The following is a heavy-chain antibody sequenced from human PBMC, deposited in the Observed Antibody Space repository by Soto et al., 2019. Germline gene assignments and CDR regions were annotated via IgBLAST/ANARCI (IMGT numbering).Heavy chain of an antibody. J-gene: IGHJ6*03. CDR3: ARTPDYGDYAVFASYYMEV. V-gene: IGHV3-7*01. Sequence: GGSLRLSCAASGFTFSSYWMSWVRQAPGKGLEWVANIKQDGSEKYYVDSVKGRFTISRDNAKNSLYLQMNSLRAEDTAVYYCARTPDYGDYAVFASYYMEVWCKAPTVTV. CDR1: GFTFSSYW. CDR2: IKQDGSEK. D-gene: IGHD4-17*01.